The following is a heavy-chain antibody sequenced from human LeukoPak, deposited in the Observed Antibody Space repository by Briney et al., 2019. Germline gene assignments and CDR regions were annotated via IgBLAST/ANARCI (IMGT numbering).Heavy chain of an antibody. CDR1: GLIVTTTY. CDR2: IECSGTT. Sequence: GGSLRLSCAASGLIVTTTYITWVRQAPGKGLEWVSVIECSGTTHYADSVRGRFTISRDNSKNTVFLQMNGLRPEDTAVYYCGRITKWGQGTLVTVSS. J-gene: IGHJ4*02. V-gene: IGHV3-66*01. CDR3: GRITK.